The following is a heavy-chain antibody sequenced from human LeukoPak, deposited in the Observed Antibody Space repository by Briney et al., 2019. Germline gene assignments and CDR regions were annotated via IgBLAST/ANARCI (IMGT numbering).Heavy chain of an antibody. Sequence: SETLSLTCAVYGGSFSGYYWSWIRQPPGKGLEWIGEINHSGSTNYNPSLKSRVTISVDTSKNQFSLKLSSVTAADTAVYYCARALQGFRPLNEVGEPLDYWGQGTLVTVSS. D-gene: IGHD3-10*01. CDR2: INHSGST. CDR3: ARALQGFRPLNEVGEPLDY. V-gene: IGHV4-34*01. J-gene: IGHJ4*02. CDR1: GGSFSGYY.